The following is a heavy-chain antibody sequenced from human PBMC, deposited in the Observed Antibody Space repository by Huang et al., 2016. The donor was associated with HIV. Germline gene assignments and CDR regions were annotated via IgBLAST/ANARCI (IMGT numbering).Heavy chain of an antibody. J-gene: IGHJ4*02. D-gene: IGHD3-22*01. CDR3: ARDPVYESSGYMHFDY. Sequence: QVQLVQSGSEMRKPGASVNVSCKAFGYRFTNYGTTWLRQAPGRGLEWMGWIRVHNGDTNYAQTFQGRVTVTTDTATTTAYMELRSLKFGDTAVYYCARDPVYESSGYMHFDYWGQGTLVTVSS. V-gene: IGHV1-18*04. CDR2: IRVHNGDT. CDR1: GYRFTNYG.